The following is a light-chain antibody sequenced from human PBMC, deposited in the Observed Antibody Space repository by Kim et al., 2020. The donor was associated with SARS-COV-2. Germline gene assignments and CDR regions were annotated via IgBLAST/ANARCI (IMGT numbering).Light chain of an antibody. Sequence: DIEMTQSPSSLSASVGDRVTITCRASQGITNYLAWYQQKPGHAPKVLIYEASTLQSGVPSRFSGSGSGTEFTLTISSLQPEDAAAYYCRLYDIARFTFGPGTKLEI. CDR3: RLYDIARFT. CDR1: QGITNY. V-gene: IGKV1-27*01. J-gene: IGKJ2*01. CDR2: EAS.